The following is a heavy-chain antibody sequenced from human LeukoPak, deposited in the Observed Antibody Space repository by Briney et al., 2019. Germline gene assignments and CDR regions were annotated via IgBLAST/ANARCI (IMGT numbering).Heavy chain of an antibody. CDR1: GFTFSSYG. J-gene: IGHJ4*02. CDR3: AKDGYCSSTSCYLDY. CDR2: IRYDGSNK. V-gene: IGHV3-30*02. Sequence: GGPLRLSCAASGFTFSSYGMHWVRQAPGKGLEWVAFIRYDGSNKYYADSVKGRFTISRDNSKNTLYLQMNSLRAEDTAVYYCAKDGYCSSTSCYLDYWGQGTLVTVSS. D-gene: IGHD2-2*03.